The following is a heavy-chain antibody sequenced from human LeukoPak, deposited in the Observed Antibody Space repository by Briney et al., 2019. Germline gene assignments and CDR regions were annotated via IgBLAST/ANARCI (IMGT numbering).Heavy chain of an antibody. J-gene: IGHJ4*02. Sequence: GGSLRLSCAASGFTFSSYEMNWVRQAPGKGLEWVSYISSSGSTICYADSVKGRFTISRDNAKNSLYLQMNSLRAEDTAVYYCAREGDMVTSFDYWGQGTLVTVSS. V-gene: IGHV3-48*03. CDR1: GFTFSSYE. D-gene: IGHD5-12*01. CDR3: AREGDMVTSFDY. CDR2: ISSSGSTI.